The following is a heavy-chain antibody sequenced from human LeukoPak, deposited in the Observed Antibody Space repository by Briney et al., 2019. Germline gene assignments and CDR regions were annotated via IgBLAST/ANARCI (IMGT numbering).Heavy chain of an antibody. CDR3: ARTYYYDSSGYFDY. D-gene: IGHD3-22*01. CDR2: IYYSGST. Sequence: SETLSLTCTVSGGSISSYYWSWIRQPPGKGLEWIGYIYYSGSTNYNPSLKSRVTISVDTSKNQFSLKLSSVTAADTAVYYCARTYYYDSSGYFDYWGQGTLVTVSS. CDR1: GGSISSYY. V-gene: IGHV4-59*08. J-gene: IGHJ4*02.